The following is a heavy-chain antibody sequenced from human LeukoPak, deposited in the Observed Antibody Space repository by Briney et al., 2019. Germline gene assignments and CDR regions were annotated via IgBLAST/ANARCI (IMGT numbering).Heavy chain of an antibody. CDR1: GFTFSSYA. CDR3: TVLLGYCSGGSCYSLDY. J-gene: IGHJ4*02. Sequence: GGSLRLSCAASGFTFSSYAMHWVRQAPGKGLEWVAVISYDGSNKYYADSVKGRFTISRGNSKNTLYLQMNSLRAEDTAVYYCTVLLGYCSGGSCYSLDYWAREPWSPSPQ. CDR2: ISYDGSNK. V-gene: IGHV3-30-3*01. D-gene: IGHD2-15*01.